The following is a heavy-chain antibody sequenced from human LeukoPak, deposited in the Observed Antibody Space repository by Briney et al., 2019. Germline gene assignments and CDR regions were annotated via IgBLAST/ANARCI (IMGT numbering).Heavy chain of an antibody. CDR1: SGSISSDY. Sequence: SETLSLTCTVSSGSISSDYWSWIRQHPGKGLEWIGYIHYSGATNYSPSLNSRVTISIDTSKNQFSLYLRSVTAADTAVYYCATLRGSSSAVFDYWGQGTLVTVSS. CDR3: ATLRGSSSAVFDY. D-gene: IGHD2-2*01. CDR2: IHYSGAT. J-gene: IGHJ4*02. V-gene: IGHV4-59*08.